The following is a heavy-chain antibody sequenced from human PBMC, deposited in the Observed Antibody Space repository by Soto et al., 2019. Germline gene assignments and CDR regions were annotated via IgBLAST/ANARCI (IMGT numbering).Heavy chain of an antibody. J-gene: IGHJ6*02. CDR1: GFTFSDYY. CDR3: ARGKQLRGRHYYYGMDV. CDR2: ISSSSSYT. D-gene: IGHD6-6*01. V-gene: IGHV3-11*06. Sequence: PGGSLRLSCAASGFTFSDYYMSWIRQAPGKGLEWVSYISSSSSYTNYADSVKGRFTISRDSAKNSLYLQMNSLRAEDTAVYYCARGKQLRGRHYYYGMDVWGQGTTVTVSS.